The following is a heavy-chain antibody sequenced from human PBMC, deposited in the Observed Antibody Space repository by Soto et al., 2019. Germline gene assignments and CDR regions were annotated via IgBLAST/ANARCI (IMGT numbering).Heavy chain of an antibody. J-gene: IGHJ4*02. CDR3: ARSAGNAGRFSEY. CDR1: GYTFTSYW. CDR2: IYPGDSDT. D-gene: IGHD2-15*01. V-gene: IGHV5-51*01. Sequence: PGESLKISCKGSGYTFTSYWIGWVRQMPGEGLEWLGVIYPGDSDTRYSPSFQGQVTISADKSINTAYLQWGSLKASDSAIYYCARSAGNAGRFSEYWGLGTLVTVSS.